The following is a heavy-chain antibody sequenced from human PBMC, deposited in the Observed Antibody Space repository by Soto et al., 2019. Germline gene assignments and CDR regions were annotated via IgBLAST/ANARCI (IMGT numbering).Heavy chain of an antibody. CDR2: IYWNDDE. J-gene: IGHJ4*02. CDR1: GVSVSTTGVG. D-gene: IGHD6-19*01. CDR3: ARRLWDSSGWHPFDS. V-gene: IGHV2-5*01. Sequence: QITLKESGPTLVKPTQTLTLTCTLSGVSVSTTGVGVAWIRQPPGKALECLALIYWNDDERYSPSLKSRLTISKVISKNQGVLTMANMDPVDAATYYCARRLWDSSGWHPFDSWGQGALVTVSS.